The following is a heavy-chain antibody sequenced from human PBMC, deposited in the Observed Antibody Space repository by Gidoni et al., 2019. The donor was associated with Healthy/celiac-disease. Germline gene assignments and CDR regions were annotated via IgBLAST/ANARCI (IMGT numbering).Heavy chain of an antibody. V-gene: IGHV3-23*01. CDR1: GFTFRSFD. J-gene: IGHJ4*02. CDR2: SSGSGDSK. Sequence: VQLFESGGGFVQPGGSLRLSCASSGFTFRSFDIGWVRQAPGKGLAWVAASSGSGDSKYDADAVKGRFTISRDNSKNTMYLQMNSLGAEDTAVYYCAKEGGSWNYWGQGTLVTVSS. CDR3: AKEGGSWNY. D-gene: IGHD3-16*01.